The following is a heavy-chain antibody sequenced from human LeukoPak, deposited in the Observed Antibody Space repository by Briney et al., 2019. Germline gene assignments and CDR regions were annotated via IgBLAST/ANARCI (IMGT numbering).Heavy chain of an antibody. Sequence: PGGSLRLSCAASGFTFSSYSMNWVRQAPGKGLEWVSSISSSSNYIYYADSVTVRFTISRDNAKNALYLQMNSLRAEDTAVYYCARDSQLELDFDYWGQGTLVTVSS. CDR3: ARDSQLELDFDY. J-gene: IGHJ4*02. V-gene: IGHV3-21*06. CDR2: ISSSSNYI. D-gene: IGHD1-7*01. CDR1: GFTFSSYS.